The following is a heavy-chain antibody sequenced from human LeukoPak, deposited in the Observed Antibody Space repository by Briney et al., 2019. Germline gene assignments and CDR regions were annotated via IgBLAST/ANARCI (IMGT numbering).Heavy chain of an antibody. CDR2: ISGSGGNT. Sequence: GGSLRLAWAASGFTFSSYAISWVRQAAGKGLEWVSAISGSGGNTYYADSGKGRFTTSRDNSKNTLSLQMNSLTAEDTAVYYCATEGNYSSSSPFDYWGQGTLVTVSS. V-gene: IGHV3-23*01. J-gene: IGHJ4*02. CDR3: ATEGNYSSSSPFDY. CDR1: GFTFSSYA. D-gene: IGHD6-6*01.